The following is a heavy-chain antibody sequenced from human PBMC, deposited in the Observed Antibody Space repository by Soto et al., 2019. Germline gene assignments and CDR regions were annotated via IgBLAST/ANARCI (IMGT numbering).Heavy chain of an antibody. J-gene: IGHJ2*01. V-gene: IGHV3-7*01. CDR3: ARWRVVVVVAATEGGALRLSDFDL. CDR1: GFTCSRYW. CDR2: IKQDGSET. D-gene: IGHD2-15*01. Sequence: EVQLVESGGGLVQPGGSLRLSCAASGFTCSRYWMRWFRQAPGKGLEWVATIKQDGSETYYVDSVKGRFTISSDNAKNSLYLQMNSLRAEDTAVYYCARWRVVVVVAATEGGALRLSDFDLWGRGTLVTVSS.